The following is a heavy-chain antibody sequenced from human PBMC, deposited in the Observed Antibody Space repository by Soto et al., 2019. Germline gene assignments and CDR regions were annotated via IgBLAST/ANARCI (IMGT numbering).Heavy chain of an antibody. CDR2: IKSKTDGGTT. V-gene: IGHV3-15*01. J-gene: IGHJ5*02. CDR1: GFTFSNAW. D-gene: IGHD3-9*01. Sequence: GGSLRLSCAASGFTFSNAWMSWVRQAPGKGLEWVGRIKSKTDGGTTDYAAPVKGRFTISRDDSKNTLYLQMNSLKTEDTAVYYCTTEGLQVGDDFDWLGGPRAWGQGTLVTVSS. CDR3: TTEGLQVGDDFDWLGGPRA.